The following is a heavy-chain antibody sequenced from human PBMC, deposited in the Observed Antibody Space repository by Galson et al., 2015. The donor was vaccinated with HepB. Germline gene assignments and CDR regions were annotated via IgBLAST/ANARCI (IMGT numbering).Heavy chain of an antibody. CDR1: GGTFSSYT. Sequence: SVKVSCKASGGTFSSYTISWVRQAPGQGLKWMGRIIPILGIANYAQKFQGRVTITADKSTSTAYMELSSLRSEGTAVYYCATGGSYSNYGMDVWGQGTTVTVSS. J-gene: IGHJ6*02. V-gene: IGHV1-69*02. D-gene: IGHD1-26*01. CDR3: ATGGSYSNYGMDV. CDR2: IIPILGIA.